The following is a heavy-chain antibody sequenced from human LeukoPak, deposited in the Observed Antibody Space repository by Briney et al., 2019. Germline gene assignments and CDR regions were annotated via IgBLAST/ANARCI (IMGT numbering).Heavy chain of an antibody. CDR3: ATDGGPFDD. CDR2: IKQDGSER. J-gene: IGHJ4*02. CDR1: GFTFSSYW. V-gene: IGHV3-7*01. Sequence: GGSLRLSCAASGFTFSSYWMSWVRQPPGKGLEWVANIKQDGSERYYVDSVKGRFTIPRDNAKKSVYLQMNSLRGEDTAVYYCATDGGPFDDWGQGTLVTVSS. D-gene: IGHD3-3*01.